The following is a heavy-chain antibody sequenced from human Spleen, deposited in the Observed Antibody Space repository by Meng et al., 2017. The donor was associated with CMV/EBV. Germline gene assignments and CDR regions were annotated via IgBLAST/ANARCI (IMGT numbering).Heavy chain of an antibody. Sequence: GGSLRLSCAASGFTFSSYAVHWVRQAPGKGLEWVAVISYDGSNKYYADSVKGRFTISRDNSKNTLYLQMNSLRDEDTAVYYCARGSYGDLDYWGQGTLVTVSS. CDR1: GFTFSSYA. J-gene: IGHJ4*02. CDR2: ISYDGSNK. CDR3: ARGSYGDLDY. V-gene: IGHV3-30-3*01. D-gene: IGHD4-17*01.